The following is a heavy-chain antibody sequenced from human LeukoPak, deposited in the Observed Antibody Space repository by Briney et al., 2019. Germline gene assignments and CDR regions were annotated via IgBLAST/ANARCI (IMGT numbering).Heavy chain of an antibody. CDR2: IYTSGST. J-gene: IGHJ3*02. D-gene: IGHD4-23*01. CDR3: ARGPQHYYGGNSNNAFDI. Sequence: PSETLSLTCTVSGGSLSSSYWSWIRQPAGKGLEWIGRIYTSGSTKYNPSLKSRVTMSVDTSKNQFSLELSSVAAADTAVYHCARGPQHYYGGNSNNAFDIWGQGTMVTVSS. V-gene: IGHV4-4*07. CDR1: GGSLSSSY.